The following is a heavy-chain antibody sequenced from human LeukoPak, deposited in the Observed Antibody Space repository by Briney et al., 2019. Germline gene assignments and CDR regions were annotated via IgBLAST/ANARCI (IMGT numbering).Heavy chain of an antibody. V-gene: IGHV5-51*01. CDR2: IYPGDSDT. CDR3: ARHESIHHGRNWFDP. Sequence: GESLKISCKGSGYSFTKYWIGWVRQMPGKGLEWMGIIYPGDSDTRYSPSFQGQVTISADKSISTAYLQWSSLKASDTAMYYCARHESIHHGRNWFDPWGQGTLITVSS. CDR1: GYSFTKYW. D-gene: IGHD6-6*01. J-gene: IGHJ5*02.